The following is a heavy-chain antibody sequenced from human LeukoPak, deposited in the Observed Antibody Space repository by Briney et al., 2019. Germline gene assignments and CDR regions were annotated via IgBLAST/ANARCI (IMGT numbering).Heavy chain of an antibody. J-gene: IGHJ4*02. CDR1: AHVFTRYH. CDR3: AKDRDGADRIIL. V-gene: IGHV1-2*06. Sequence: APVTASCNLVAHVFTRYHIHWWPQSPGQGPGWMGRPNPYTAHAVYASKFNGRGTITTSPSTIPTSMEVTRLTSDDTAFYYCAKDRDGADRIILWGQGTLVTVSS. D-gene: IGHD5-24*01. CDR2: PNPYTAHA.